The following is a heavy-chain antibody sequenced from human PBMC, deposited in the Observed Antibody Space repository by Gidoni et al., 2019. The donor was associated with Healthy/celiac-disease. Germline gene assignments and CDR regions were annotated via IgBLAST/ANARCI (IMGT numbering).Heavy chain of an antibody. D-gene: IGHD5-18*01. CDR2: IIPIFGTA. CDR3: ARDTPQGGYSYGDYYYYYMDV. V-gene: IGHV1-69*01. Sequence: QVQLVQSGAEVKKPGSSVKVSCKASGGTFSSYAISWVRQAPGQGLEWMGGIIPIFGTANYAQKFQGRVTITADESTSTAYMELSSLRSEDTAVYYCARDTPQGGYSYGDYYYYYMDVWGKGTTVTVSS. CDR1: GGTFSSYA. J-gene: IGHJ6*03.